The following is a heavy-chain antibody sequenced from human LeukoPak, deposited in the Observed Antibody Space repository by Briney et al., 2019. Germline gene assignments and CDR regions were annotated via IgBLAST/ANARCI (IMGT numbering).Heavy chain of an antibody. V-gene: IGHV3-53*01. D-gene: IGHD3-22*01. CDR1: GFTVSSNY. J-gene: IGHJ4*02. Sequence: PGGSLRLSCAASGFTVSSNYMSWVRQAPGKGLEWVSVIYSGGSTYYADSVKGRFTISRDNSKNTLYLQMNSLRAEDTAVYYCARAKYDSSGYQSWGQGTLVTVSS. CDR2: IYSGGST. CDR3: ARAKYDSSGYQS.